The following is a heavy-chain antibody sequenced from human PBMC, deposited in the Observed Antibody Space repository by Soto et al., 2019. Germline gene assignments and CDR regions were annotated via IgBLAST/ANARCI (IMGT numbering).Heavy chain of an antibody. CDR3: GRRPNMGAVIGKLTEGDYFDY. J-gene: IGHJ4*02. D-gene: IGHD2-21*01. Sequence: QLQLQESGPGLVKPSETLSLTCTVSGGSISSSSYYWAWIRHPPGKGLEWIGSIYYSGGTYYNPSLKSRRAISADASKNQSPRTLRSVTAADTAVHYCGRRPNMGAVIGKLTEGDYFDYWGQGTPVTVSS. CDR1: GGSISSSSYY. CDR2: IYYSGGT. V-gene: IGHV4-39*01.